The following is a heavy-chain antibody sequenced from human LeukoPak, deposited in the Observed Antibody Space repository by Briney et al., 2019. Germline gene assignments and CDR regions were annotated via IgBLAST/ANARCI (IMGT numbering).Heavy chain of an antibody. V-gene: IGHV1-46*03. CDR3: ARWKQQLEDWFDP. J-gene: IGHJ5*02. CDR1: GYTFTSYY. D-gene: IGHD6-13*01. CDR2: INPSGGST. Sequence: ASVKVSCEASGYTFTSYYMHWVRQAPGQGLEWMGIINPSGGSTSYAQKFQGRVTMTRDTSTRTVYMELSSLGSEDTAVYYCARWKQQLEDWFDPWGQGTLVTVSS.